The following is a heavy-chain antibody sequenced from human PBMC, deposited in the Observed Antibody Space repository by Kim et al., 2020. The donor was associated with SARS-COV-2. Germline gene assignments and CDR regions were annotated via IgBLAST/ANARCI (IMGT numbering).Heavy chain of an antibody. Sequence: SETLSLTCIASGGSISSYYWSWIRQPPGKGLEWIGYIYYSGSTNYNPSLKSRVTISVDTSKNQFSLKLSSVTAADTAVYYCARTETGQWLVWFDPWGQGTLVTVSS. CDR3: ARTETGQWLVWFDP. CDR2: IYYSGST. D-gene: IGHD6-19*01. CDR1: GGSISSYY. J-gene: IGHJ5*02. V-gene: IGHV4-59*01.